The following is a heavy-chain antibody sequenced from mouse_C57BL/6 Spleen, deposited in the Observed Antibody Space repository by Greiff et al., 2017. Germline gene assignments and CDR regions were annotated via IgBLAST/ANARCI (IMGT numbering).Heavy chain of an antibody. CDR2: ISSGGDYI. J-gene: IGHJ4*01. CDR1: GFTFSSYA. CDR3: TRADYYGSSYGIYYYAMDY. V-gene: IGHV5-9-1*02. Sequence: EVMLVESGEGLVKPGGSLKLSCAASGFTFSSYAMSWVRQTPEKRLEWVAYISSGGDYIYYADTVKGRFTISRDNARNTLYLQMSSLKSEDTAMYYCTRADYYGSSYGIYYYAMDYWGQGTSVTVSS. D-gene: IGHD1-1*01.